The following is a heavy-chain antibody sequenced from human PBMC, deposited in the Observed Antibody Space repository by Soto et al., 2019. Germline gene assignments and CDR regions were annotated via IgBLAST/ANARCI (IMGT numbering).Heavy chain of an antibody. J-gene: IGHJ4*02. CDR2: IYYSGST. Sequence: SETLSLTCTVSGGSISSYYWSWIRQPPGKGLEWIGYIYYSGSTNYNSSLKSRVTISVDTSKNQFSLKLSSVTAADTAVYYCARRYGYNSLDYWGQGTLVTSPQ. CDR1: GGSISSYY. V-gene: IGHV4-59*08. CDR3: ARRYGYNSLDY. D-gene: IGHD5-12*01.